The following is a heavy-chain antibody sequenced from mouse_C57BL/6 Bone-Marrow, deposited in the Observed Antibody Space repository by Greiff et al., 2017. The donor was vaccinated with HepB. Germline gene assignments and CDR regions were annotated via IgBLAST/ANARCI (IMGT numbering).Heavy chain of an antibody. J-gene: IGHJ4*01. CDR1: GFTFSDYG. CDR3: AMQLLTYYAMDY. CDR2: ISSGSSTI. V-gene: IGHV5-17*01. D-gene: IGHD3-1*01. Sequence: EVKLVESGGGLVKPGGSLKLSCAASGFTFSDYGMHWVRQAPEKGLEWVAYISSGSSTIYYADTVKGRFTISRDNAKNTLFLQMTSLRSEDTAMYYCAMQLLTYYAMDYWGQGTSVTVSS.